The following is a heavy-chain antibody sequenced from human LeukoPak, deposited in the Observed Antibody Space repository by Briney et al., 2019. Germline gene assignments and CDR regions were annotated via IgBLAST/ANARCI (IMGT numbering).Heavy chain of an antibody. D-gene: IGHD6-6*01. Sequence: GGSLRLSCVASGFTFSNYWMGWVRQAPGRGLEWVATIKRDGSEMHYVDSVKGRFTISRDNSKNTLYLQMNSLRAEDTAVYYCAKEDEYSSSYDAFDIWGQGTMVTVSS. V-gene: IGHV3-7*03. CDR1: GFTFSNYW. J-gene: IGHJ3*02. CDR2: IKRDGSEM. CDR3: AKEDEYSSSYDAFDI.